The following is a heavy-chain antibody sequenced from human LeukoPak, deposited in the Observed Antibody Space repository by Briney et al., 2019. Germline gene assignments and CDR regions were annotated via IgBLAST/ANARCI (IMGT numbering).Heavy chain of an antibody. CDR3: ARRGDGYNRDY. D-gene: IGHD5-24*01. Sequence: SETLSLTCAVYGGSFSGYYWSWIRQPPGKGLEWIGEINHSGSTNYNPSLKSRVTISVDTSKNQFSLKLSSVTAADTAVYCCARRGDGYNRDYWGQGTLVTVSS. CDR1: GGSFSGYY. V-gene: IGHV4-34*01. CDR2: INHSGST. J-gene: IGHJ4*02.